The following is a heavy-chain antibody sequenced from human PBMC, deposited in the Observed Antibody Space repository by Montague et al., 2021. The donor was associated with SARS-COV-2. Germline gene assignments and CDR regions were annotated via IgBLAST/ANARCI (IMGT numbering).Heavy chain of an antibody. J-gene: IGHJ6*02. CDR2: ISSSSSYI. V-gene: IGHV3-21*01. Sequence: SLRLSCAASGFTFSSYSMNWVRQAPGKGPEWVSSISSSSSYIYYADSVKGRFTISRDNAKNSLYLQMNSLRAEDTAVYYCASYQNYYYYYGMDVWGQGTTVTVSS. CDR3: ASYQNYYYYYGMDV. CDR1: GFTFSSYS. D-gene: IGHD2-2*01.